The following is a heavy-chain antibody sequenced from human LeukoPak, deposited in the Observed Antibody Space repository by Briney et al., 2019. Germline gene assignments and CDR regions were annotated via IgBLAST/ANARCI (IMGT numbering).Heavy chain of an antibody. J-gene: IGHJ6*02. V-gene: IGHV4-34*01. Sequence: PSETLSLTCAVYGGSFSGYYWSWIRQPPGKGLEWIGEINHSGSTNYNPSLKSRVTISVDTSKNQFSLKLSSVTAADTAVYYCARHYTDDSSGYYFAPYYYYYGMDVWGQGTTVTASS. CDR1: GGSFSGYY. CDR2: INHSGST. D-gene: IGHD3-22*01. CDR3: ARHYTDDSSGYYFAPYYYYYGMDV.